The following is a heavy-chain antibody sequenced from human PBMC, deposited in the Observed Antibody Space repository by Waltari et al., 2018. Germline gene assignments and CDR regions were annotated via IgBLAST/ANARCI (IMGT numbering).Heavy chain of an antibody. J-gene: IGHJ4*02. Sequence: QVQLRESGPGLVRSSETLSLSCTVSGHSVNNDFYWAWIRQSPGGGLECIASIYHTGSTHYNSSLKSRVSISTDMSTKQFFLTLTHLTAADTAVYYCAEEGDFRAGLFESWGQGTLVSVSS. CDR3: AEEGDFRAGLFES. D-gene: IGHD3-16*01. V-gene: IGHV4-38-2*02. CDR1: GHSVNNDFY. CDR2: IYHTGST.